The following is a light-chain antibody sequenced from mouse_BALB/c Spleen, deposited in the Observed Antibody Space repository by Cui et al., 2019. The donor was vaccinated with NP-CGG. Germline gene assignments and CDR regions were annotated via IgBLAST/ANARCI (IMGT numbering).Light chain of an antibody. CDR3: ALWYSNHWV. V-gene: IGLV1*01. CDR1: TGAVTTSNY. J-gene: IGLJ1*01. CDR2: GTN. Sequence: QAVLIPESALPTSLATPVTLTCRSSTGAVTTSNYANWVQEKPDHLFTGLIGGTNNRAPGVPARFSGSLIGDKAALTITGAQTEDEAIYFCALWYSNHWVFGGGTKLTVL.